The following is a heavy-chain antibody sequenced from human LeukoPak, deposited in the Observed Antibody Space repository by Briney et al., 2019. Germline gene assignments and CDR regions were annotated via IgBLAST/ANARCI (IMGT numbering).Heavy chain of an antibody. CDR1: GGSISSYY. Sequence: SETLPLTCTVSGGSISSYYWSWIRQPPGKGLEWIGYIYYIGSTNYNPSLKSRVTISVPTSKNQFSLTLSSVTAADTAVYYCPREEAAASNAFAIWGQGTMVTVSS. D-gene: IGHD6-13*01. CDR3: PREEAAASNAFAI. V-gene: IGHV4-59*01. CDR2: IYYIGST. J-gene: IGHJ3*02.